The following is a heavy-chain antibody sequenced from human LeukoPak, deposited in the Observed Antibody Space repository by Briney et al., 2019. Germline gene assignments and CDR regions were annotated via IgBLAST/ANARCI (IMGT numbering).Heavy chain of an antibody. CDR2: INPNSGGT. V-gene: IGHV1-2*02. CDR1: GYTFTGYY. Sequence: ASVKVSCKASGYTFTGYYMHWVRQAPGQGLEWMGWINPNSGGTNYAQKFQGRVTMTRDTSISTAYMELSRLRSDDTAVYYCASVDSGYDPIARDYRGQGTLVTVSS. CDR3: ASVDSGYDPIARDY. J-gene: IGHJ4*02. D-gene: IGHD5-12*01.